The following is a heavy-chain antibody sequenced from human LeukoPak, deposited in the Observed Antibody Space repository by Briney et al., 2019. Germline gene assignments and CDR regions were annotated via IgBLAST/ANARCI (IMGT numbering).Heavy chain of an antibody. V-gene: IGHV4-4*07. CDR3: ASIFLYYYDSSGYPLPFDY. Sequence: SETLSLTCIVSGDSISSYYWSWIRQPAGKGLEWIGRIYTSGSTNYNPSLKSRVTMSVDTSKNQFSLKLSSVTAADTAVYYCASIFLYYYDSSGYPLPFDYWGQGTLVTVSS. D-gene: IGHD3-22*01. CDR1: GDSISSYY. CDR2: IYTSGST. J-gene: IGHJ4*02.